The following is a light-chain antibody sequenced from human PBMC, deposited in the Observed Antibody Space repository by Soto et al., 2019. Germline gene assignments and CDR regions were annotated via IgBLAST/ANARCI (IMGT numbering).Light chain of an antibody. CDR1: SSDVGGYNY. J-gene: IGLJ2*01. Sequence: QSALTQPASVSGSPGQSITISCTGISSDVGGYNYVSWYQQHPDKAPKLMIYDVSNRRSGVSNSFFGSKSGNTALLTISGIQASDVAYYFCSSFSRHRNLLFGGGNKL. CDR3: SSFSRHRNLL. CDR2: DVS. V-gene: IGLV2-14*01.